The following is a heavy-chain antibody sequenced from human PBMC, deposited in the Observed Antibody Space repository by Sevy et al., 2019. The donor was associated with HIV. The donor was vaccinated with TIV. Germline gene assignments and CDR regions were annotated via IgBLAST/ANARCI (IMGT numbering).Heavy chain of an antibody. CDR2: IKQDGSEK. D-gene: IGHD3-3*01. V-gene: IGHV3-7*01. Sequence: GGSLRLSCAASGFTFSSYWMSWVRQAPGKGLEWVANIKQDGSEKYYVDSVKGRFTISRDNAKNSLYLQMNSLRAEDKTVYYCARHVGGGYDFWSGYPYYYYYGMDVWGQGTTVTVSS. J-gene: IGHJ6*02. CDR1: GFTFSSYW. CDR3: ARHVGGGYDFWSGYPYYYYYGMDV.